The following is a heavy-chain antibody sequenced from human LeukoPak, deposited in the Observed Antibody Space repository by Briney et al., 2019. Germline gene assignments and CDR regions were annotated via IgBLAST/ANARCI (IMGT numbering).Heavy chain of an antibody. V-gene: IGHV1-2*02. Sequence: ASVQVSCKSSGYTFTCYYMHWVRQPPGQGLAWMGWINPNSGGTNYAQKFQGRVTMTRDTSISTAYMELSRLRSDDSAVYYCAREHDWGQGTLVTVSS. CDR2: INPNSGGT. CDR3: AREHD. J-gene: IGHJ4*02. CDR1: GYTFTCYY.